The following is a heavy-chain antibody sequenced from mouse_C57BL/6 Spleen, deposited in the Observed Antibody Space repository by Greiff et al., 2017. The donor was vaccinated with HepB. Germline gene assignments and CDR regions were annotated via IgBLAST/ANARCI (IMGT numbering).Heavy chain of an antibody. CDR2: IDPEDGDT. D-gene: IGHD2-1*01. Sequence: VHVKQSGAELVRPGASVKLSCTASGFNIKDYYMHWVKQRPEQGLEWIGRIDPEDGDTEYAPKFQGKATMTADTSSNTAYLQLSSLTSEDTAVYYCTFGNYDAMDYWGQGTSVTVSS. V-gene: IGHV14-1*01. CDR3: TFGNYDAMDY. CDR1: GFNIKDYY. J-gene: IGHJ4*01.